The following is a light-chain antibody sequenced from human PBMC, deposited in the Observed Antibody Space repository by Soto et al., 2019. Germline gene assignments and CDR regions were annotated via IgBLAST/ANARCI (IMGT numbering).Light chain of an antibody. CDR3: ASWDGNPSARL. Sequence: QSVLTQPPSASGTPGQTVTISCSGGTSNIGSNYVYWYQQVPGTAPKLLIYRNDQRPSGVPDRFSASKSFTSASLAISGLRSEDEADYYCASWDGNPSARLFGGGTKVTVL. CDR1: TSNIGSNY. V-gene: IGLV1-47*01. CDR2: RND. J-gene: IGLJ2*01.